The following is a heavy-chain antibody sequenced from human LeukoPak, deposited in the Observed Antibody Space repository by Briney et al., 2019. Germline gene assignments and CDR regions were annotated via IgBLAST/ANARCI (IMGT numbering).Heavy chain of an antibody. CDR2: IYYSGST. V-gene: IGHV4-30-4*08. CDR3: ARLASDLDAFDI. CDR1: GGSLSSGDYY. Sequence: SQTLSLTCTVSGGSLSSGDYYWSWIRQPPGKSTEWIGYIYYSGSTYYNPSLKSRVTISVDTSKNQFSLKLSSVTAADTAVYYCARLASDLDAFDIWGQGTMVTVSS. J-gene: IGHJ3*02.